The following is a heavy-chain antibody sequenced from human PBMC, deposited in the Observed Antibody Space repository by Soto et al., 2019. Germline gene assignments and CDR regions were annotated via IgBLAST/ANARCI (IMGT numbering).Heavy chain of an antibody. D-gene: IGHD3-16*01. Sequence: QVQLVQSGAEVREPGASVKVSCKASGYSFTNNDVTWVRQATGQGLEWMGWMNPGSGDTGYAQKFHGRVNMTRDISIATAYMELSSLRSDDTAIYYCARMATFVSLNWFDPWGQGTLVTVSS. CDR2: MNPGSGDT. CDR3: ARMATFVSLNWFDP. CDR1: GYSFTNND. J-gene: IGHJ5*02. V-gene: IGHV1-8*01.